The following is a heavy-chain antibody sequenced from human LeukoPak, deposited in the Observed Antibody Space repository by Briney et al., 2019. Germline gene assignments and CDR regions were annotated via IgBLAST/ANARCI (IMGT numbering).Heavy chain of an antibody. V-gene: IGHV1-8*01. J-gene: IGHJ4*02. CDR3: ARGVAAGVDF. Sequence: ASVKVSCKASGYTFTSLDLNWVRQATGQGPEWMGWMSPNSGIAGYAQKFQGRVTMTRDISISTAYMELSSPTSEDTAVYYCARGVAAGVDFWGQGTLVTVSS. D-gene: IGHD6-13*01. CDR1: GYTFTSLD. CDR2: MSPNSGIA.